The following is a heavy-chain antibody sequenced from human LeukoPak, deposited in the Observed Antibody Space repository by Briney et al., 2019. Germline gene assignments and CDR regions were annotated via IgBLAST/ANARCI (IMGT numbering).Heavy chain of an antibody. V-gene: IGHV1-2*02. J-gene: IGHJ4*02. CDR1: VYTFTGYY. CDR3: ARGLRGSPAFDY. Sequence: ASVKVSCKASVYTFTGYYMHWVRQAPGQGLGWMGWINPNSGGTNYAQKFQGRVTMTRNTSINTAYMELSRLRSDDTAVYYCARGLRGSPAFDYWGQGTLVTVSS. CDR2: INPNSGGT. D-gene: IGHD2-2*01.